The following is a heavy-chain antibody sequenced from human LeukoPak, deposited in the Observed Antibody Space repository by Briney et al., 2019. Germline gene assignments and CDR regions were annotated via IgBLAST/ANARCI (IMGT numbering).Heavy chain of an antibody. CDR2: ISYDGSNK. J-gene: IGHJ3*02. CDR3: ARRLYIVRGAFDI. Sequence: GGSLRLSCAASGFTFSSYAMHWVRQAPGKGLEWVAVISYDGSNKYYADSVKGRFTISRDNSKNTVHLQMNNLRAEDTAMYFCARRLYIVRGAFDIWGQGTTVTVSS. CDR1: GFTFSSYA. D-gene: IGHD2/OR15-2a*01. V-gene: IGHV3-30*14.